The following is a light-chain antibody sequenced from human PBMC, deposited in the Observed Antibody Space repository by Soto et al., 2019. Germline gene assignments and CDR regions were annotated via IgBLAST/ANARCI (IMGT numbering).Light chain of an antibody. CDR3: QQGNSFPFT. V-gene: IGKV1D-12*01. CDR1: QGISNW. CDR2: AAS. J-gene: IGKJ3*01. Sequence: DIQMTQSPSSVSASVGDRFSITLRSSQGISNWLAWYQQKPGRAPKLLIYAASSLQSGVSSRFSGSGSGTDFTLTISSLQPEDFATYYCQQGNSFPFTFGPGTKVDI.